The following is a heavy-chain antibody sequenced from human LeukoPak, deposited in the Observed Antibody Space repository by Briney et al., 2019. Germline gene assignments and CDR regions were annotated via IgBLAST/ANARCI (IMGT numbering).Heavy chain of an antibody. CDR1: GYTFTSYA. CDR2: INAGNGNT. Sequence: ASVNVSCKASGYTFTSYAMHWVRQAPGQRLEWMGWINAGNGNTKYSQKFQGRVTITRDTSASTAYMELSSLRSEDTAVYYCARAIAAAEPVDFDYWGQGTLVTVSS. J-gene: IGHJ4*02. D-gene: IGHD6-13*01. CDR3: ARAIAAAEPVDFDY. V-gene: IGHV1-3*01.